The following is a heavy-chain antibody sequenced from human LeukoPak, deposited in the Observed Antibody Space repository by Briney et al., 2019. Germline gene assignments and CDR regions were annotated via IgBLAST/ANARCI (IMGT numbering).Heavy chain of an antibody. V-gene: IGHV1-8*01. CDR3: ARGLYSNYLSYYYYYGMDV. CDR1: GYTFTSYD. CDR2: MNPNSGKT. Sequence: ASVKVSCRASGYTFTSYDINWVRQATGQGLEWMGWMNPNSGKTGYAQKFQGRVTMTRNTSISTAYMELSSLRSEDTAVYYCARGLYSNYLSYYYYYGMDVWGQGTTVIVSS. J-gene: IGHJ6*02. D-gene: IGHD4-11*01.